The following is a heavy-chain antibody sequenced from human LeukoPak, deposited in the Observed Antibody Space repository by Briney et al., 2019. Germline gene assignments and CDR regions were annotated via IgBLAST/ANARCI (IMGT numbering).Heavy chain of an antibody. J-gene: IGHJ4*02. CDR3: ARDRAAAPYYFDY. D-gene: IGHD6-13*01. CDR1: GGSISSYY. V-gene: IGHV4-59*12. CDR2: IYYSGST. Sequence: SETLSLTCTVSGGSISSYYWSWIRQPPGKGLEWIGYIYYSGSTYYNPSLKSRVTISVDRSKNQFSLKLSSVTAADTAVYYCARDRAAAPYYFDYWGQGTLVTVSS.